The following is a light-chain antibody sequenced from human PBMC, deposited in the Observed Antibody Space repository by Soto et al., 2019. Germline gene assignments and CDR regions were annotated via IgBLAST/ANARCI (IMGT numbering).Light chain of an antibody. CDR2: WAS. Sequence: DIVMTQSPDSLAVSLGERATINCKSSQSVLYSSNNKNYLAWYQQKPGQPPKLLIFWASSRKSGVPDRFSGSGSGNDFTLTISSLQAEDVAVYYCQQYYSTPRTFGQGTKVEIK. CDR3: QQYYSTPRT. J-gene: IGKJ1*01. CDR1: QSVLYSSNNKNY. V-gene: IGKV4-1*01.